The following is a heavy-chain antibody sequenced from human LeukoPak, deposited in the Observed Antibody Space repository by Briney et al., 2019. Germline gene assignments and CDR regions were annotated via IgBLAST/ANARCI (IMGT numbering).Heavy chain of an antibody. D-gene: IGHD5-24*01. Sequence: ASVKVSCKASGYTFTSYYMHWVRQAPGRGREWMGIINPNSGSISYAQKFQGRVTMTRDTSTSTVYMELSSLRSEDTAVYYCARDGEMTTKLYYFDCWGQGTLVTVSS. CDR1: GYTFTSYY. J-gene: IGHJ4*02. V-gene: IGHV1-46*01. CDR2: INPNSGSI. CDR3: ARDGEMTTKLYYFDC.